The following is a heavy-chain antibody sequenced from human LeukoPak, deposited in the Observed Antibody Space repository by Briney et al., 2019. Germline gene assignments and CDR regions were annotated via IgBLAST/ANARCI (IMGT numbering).Heavy chain of an antibody. CDR3: AKDPRLWFGELSLYYFDY. V-gene: IGHV3-74*01. CDR2: MDADGSNT. D-gene: IGHD3-10*01. CDR1: GFTFKNSW. Sequence: PGGSLRLSCVASGFTFKNSWMHWVRQVPGKGLVWVSRMDADGSNTHYVDSVKGRFTISRDNAKNTLYLQMNSLRAEDTAVYYCAKDPRLWFGELSLYYFDYWGQGTLVTVSS. J-gene: IGHJ4*02.